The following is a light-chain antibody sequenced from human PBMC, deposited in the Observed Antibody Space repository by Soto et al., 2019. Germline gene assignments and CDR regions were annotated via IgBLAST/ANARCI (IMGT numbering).Light chain of an antibody. V-gene: IGKV3-20*01. Sequence: EIVLTQPPGTLSLSPGERATFSCRASQSVSSSSLAWYQKKPGQAPRLLIYGASSRAAGVPDRFSGSGSGTDFTLTISRLEPEDFAVYYCQQYGSSLTWTFGQGTKVDIK. CDR3: QQYGSSLTWT. CDR1: QSVSSSS. CDR2: GAS. J-gene: IGKJ1*01.